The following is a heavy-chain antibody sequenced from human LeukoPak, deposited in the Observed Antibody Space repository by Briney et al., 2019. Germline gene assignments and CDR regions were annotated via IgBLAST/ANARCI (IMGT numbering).Heavy chain of an antibody. CDR3: AKGGIVVVPAPYFFDY. V-gene: IGHV3-30*18. D-gene: IGHD2-2*01. Sequence: GGSLRLSCAASGFTFSAYGMPWVRQAPGKGLEWVAVISYDGSNKYYADSVKGGFTISRDNSKNTLYLQMNSLRAEDTAVYYCAKGGIVVVPAPYFFDYWGQGTLVTVSS. CDR2: ISYDGSNK. J-gene: IGHJ4*02. CDR1: GFTFSAYG.